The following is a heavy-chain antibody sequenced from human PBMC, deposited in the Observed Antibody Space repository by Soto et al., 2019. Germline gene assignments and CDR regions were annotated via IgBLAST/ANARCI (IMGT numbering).Heavy chain of an antibody. V-gene: IGHV3-33*01. Sequence: QVQLVESGGGVVQPGRSLRLSCAASGFTFSGLGMHWVRQAPGKGLEWVAVIRDDGSNIYYADAVKGRFTISRDNSKDKLYLQMNSLRADDTAVYYCARDGVGHTTFFGYFDDWGQGTLVTVSS. CDR3: ARDGVGHTTFFGYFDD. D-gene: IGHD1-26*01. J-gene: IGHJ4*02. CDR2: IRDDGSNI. CDR1: GFTFSGLG.